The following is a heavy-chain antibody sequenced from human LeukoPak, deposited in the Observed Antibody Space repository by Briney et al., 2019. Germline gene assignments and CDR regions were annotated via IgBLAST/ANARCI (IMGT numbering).Heavy chain of an antibody. V-gene: IGHV1-2*02. D-gene: IGHD2-2*02. CDR3: VRARYCSSSSCYMDFDY. CDR2: INPTSGGT. CDR1: GYTFTGYY. J-gene: IGHJ4*02. Sequence: ASVKVSCKASGYTFTGYYMHWVRQAPGQGPEWMGWINPTSGGTNYAQKFQGRVTMTRDTSITTAYMELSSLRSDDTAVYYCVRARYCSSSSCYMDFDYWGQGTLVTVSS.